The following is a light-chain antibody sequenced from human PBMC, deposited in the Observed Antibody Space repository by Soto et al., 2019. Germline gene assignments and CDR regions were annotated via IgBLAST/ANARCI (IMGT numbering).Light chain of an antibody. CDR1: RSNIGAGYD. Sequence: QSVLTQPPSVSGAPGQRVTISCTGRRSNIGAGYDVHWYQQLPGTAPKLLIYGNSNRPSGVPDRFSGSKSGTSASLAITGLQAEDEADYYCQSYDSSLSGANWVFGGGTKLTVL. J-gene: IGLJ3*02. CDR3: QSYDSSLSGANWV. CDR2: GNS. V-gene: IGLV1-40*01.